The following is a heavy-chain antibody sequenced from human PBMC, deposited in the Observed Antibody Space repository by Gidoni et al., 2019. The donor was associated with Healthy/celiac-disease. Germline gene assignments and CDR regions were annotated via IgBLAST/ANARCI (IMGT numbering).Heavy chain of an antibody. CDR2: INPSGGST. V-gene: IGHV1-46*01. D-gene: IGHD6-6*01. J-gene: IGHJ4*02. Sequence: QVQLVQSGAEVKKPGASVKVSCQASGSTFTSYYMHWVRQAPGQGLEWMGIINPSGGSTSYAQKFQGRVTMTRDTSTSTVYMELSSLRSEDTAVYYCARVEQLVWDYFDYWGQGTLVTVSS. CDR1: GSTFTSYY. CDR3: ARVEQLVWDYFDY.